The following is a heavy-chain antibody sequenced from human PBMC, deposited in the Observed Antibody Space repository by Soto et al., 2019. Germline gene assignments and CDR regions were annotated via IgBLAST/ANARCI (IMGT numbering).Heavy chain of an antibody. V-gene: IGHV3-43*01. CDR3: AKERQQLVPNYGTDV. CDR2: ISWDGGST. D-gene: IGHD6-13*01. CDR1: GFTFDDYT. Sequence: PRLSFAASGFTFDDYTMHWVRQAPGKGLEWVSLISWDGGSTYYADSVKGRFTISRDNSKNSLYLQMNSLRTEDTAWYYCAKERQQLVPNYGTDVWGQATKVTFSS. J-gene: IGHJ6*02.